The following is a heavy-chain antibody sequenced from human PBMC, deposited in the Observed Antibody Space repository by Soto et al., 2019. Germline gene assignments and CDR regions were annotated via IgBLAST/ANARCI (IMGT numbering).Heavy chain of an antibody. D-gene: IGHD1-26*01. CDR3: ARVDRYSGSYHYYYYGMDV. Sequence: EVQLVESGGGLVQPGGSLRLSCAASGFTFSSYWMHWVRQAPGKGLVWVSRINSDGSSTSYADSVKGRFTISRDNAKNTLYLKMNSLRAEDTAVYYCARVDRYSGSYHYYYYGMDVWGQGPTVTVSS. V-gene: IGHV3-74*01. CDR2: INSDGSST. J-gene: IGHJ6*02. CDR1: GFTFSSYW.